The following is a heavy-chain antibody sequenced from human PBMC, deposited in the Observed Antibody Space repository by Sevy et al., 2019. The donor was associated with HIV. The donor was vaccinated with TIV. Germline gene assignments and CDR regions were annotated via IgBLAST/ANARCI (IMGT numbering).Heavy chain of an antibody. Sequence: GGSLRLSCAVSGFTFENYSMSWVSQAPGKGLEWVTGINWNGGTKNYVDSVKGRFTISRDNAKNSLNLQMDSLRVEDTAVYYCARNTGFAYGDNWFDPWGQGTLVTVSS. D-gene: IGHD5-12*01. CDR1: GFTFENYS. CDR2: INWNGGTK. CDR3: ARNTGFAYGDNWFDP. V-gene: IGHV3-20*04. J-gene: IGHJ5*02.